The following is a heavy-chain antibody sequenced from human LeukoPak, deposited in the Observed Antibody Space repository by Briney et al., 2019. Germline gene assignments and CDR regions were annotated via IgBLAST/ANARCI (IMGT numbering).Heavy chain of an antibody. CDR3: ARDHQNGRADIVVVTAPIDY. J-gene: IGHJ4*02. D-gene: IGHD2-21*02. CDR1: GFTFSSYA. V-gene: IGHV3-30-3*01. CDR2: ISYDGSNK. Sequence: GGSLRLSCAASGFTFSSYAMHWVRQAPGKGLERVAVISYDGSNKYYADSVKGRFTISRDNSKNTLYLQMNSLRAEDTAVYYCARDHQNGRADIVVVTAPIDYWGQGTLVTVSS.